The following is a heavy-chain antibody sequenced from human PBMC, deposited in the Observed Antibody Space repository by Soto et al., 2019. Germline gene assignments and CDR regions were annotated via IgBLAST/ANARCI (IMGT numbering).Heavy chain of an antibody. Sequence: QITLKESGPTRVKPTQTLALTCTFSGFSLTTSGVGVGWIRKTPGKALEWLAVIYWDDDKRYNPSLKNRLTITKDTSKNQVVLIIADMDPVDTATYFCAHRGYMYGNWDHGYFDYWGQGTLVTVSS. V-gene: IGHV2-5*02. J-gene: IGHJ4*02. CDR1: GFSLTTSGVG. D-gene: IGHD5-18*01. CDR3: AHRGYMYGNWDHGYFDY. CDR2: IYWDDDK.